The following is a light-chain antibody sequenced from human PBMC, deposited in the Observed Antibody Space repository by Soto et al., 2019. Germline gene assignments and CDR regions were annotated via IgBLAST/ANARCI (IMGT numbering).Light chain of an antibody. J-gene: IGKJ5*01. CDR1: QSVSRDY. Sequence: EILLTQSPATLSLSPGERATLSCRASQSVSRDYLVWYQQPPGQAPRLLIFWASSRATGIPDRFPGSGSGTDFTLTSSSLEPDDSAVYYCQQYGSSPITFGQGTRLEIK. CDR2: WAS. CDR3: QQYGSSPIT. V-gene: IGKV3-20*01.